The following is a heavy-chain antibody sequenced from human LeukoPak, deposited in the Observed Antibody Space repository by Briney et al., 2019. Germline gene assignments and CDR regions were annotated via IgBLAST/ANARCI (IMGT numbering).Heavy chain of an antibody. Sequence: SETLSLTCAVYGGSFSGYYWSWIRQPPGKGLEWIGEINHSGSTNYNPSLKSRVTISVDTSKNQFSLKLSSVTAADTAMYYCVRDDFGDYTRRFDPWGQGTLVTVSS. J-gene: IGHJ5*02. V-gene: IGHV4-34*01. CDR2: INHSGST. D-gene: IGHD4-17*01. CDR3: VRDDFGDYTRRFDP. CDR1: GGSFSGYY.